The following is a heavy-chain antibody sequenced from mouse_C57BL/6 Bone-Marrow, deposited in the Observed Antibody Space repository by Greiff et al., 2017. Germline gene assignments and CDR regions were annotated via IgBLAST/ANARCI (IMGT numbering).Heavy chain of an antibody. Sequence: EVKLMESGPGLVKPSQSLSLTCSVTGYYITSGYYWNWIRQFPGNKLEWMGYISYDGSNNYNPSLKNRISITRDTSKNQFFLKLNSVTTEDTATYYCARDDYGSRYAMDYWGQGTSVTVSS. D-gene: IGHD1-1*01. J-gene: IGHJ4*01. CDR2: ISYDGSN. V-gene: IGHV3-6*01. CDR1: GYYITSGYY. CDR3: ARDDYGSRYAMDY.